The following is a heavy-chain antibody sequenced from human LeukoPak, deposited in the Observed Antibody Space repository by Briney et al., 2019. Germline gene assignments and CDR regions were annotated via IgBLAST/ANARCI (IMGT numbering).Heavy chain of an antibody. J-gene: IGHJ4*01. CDR2: SRDKGNSYTT. CDR3: AKLARAPRDFDY. D-gene: IGHD3-10*01. Sequence: GGSLRLSCEASGFTFTTYSMTWVRQAPGKGLEWVGRSRDKGNSYTTAYAASVRGRFTISRDDSKNSLYLQVNSLKIEDTAVYYCAKLARAPRDFDYWGQGTLATVSS. V-gene: IGHV3-72*01. CDR1: GFTFTTYS.